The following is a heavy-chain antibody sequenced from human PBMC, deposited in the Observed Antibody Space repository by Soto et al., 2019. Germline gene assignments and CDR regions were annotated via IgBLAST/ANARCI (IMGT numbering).Heavy chain of an antibody. CDR3: AREKQQLVRFFPLRVGMDV. CDR1: GYTFTGYY. J-gene: IGHJ6*02. D-gene: IGHD6-13*01. Sequence: ASVKVSCKASGYTFTGYYMHWVRQAPGQGLEWMGWINPNSGGTNYAQKFQGWVTMTRDTSISTAYMELSRLRSDDTAVYYCAREKQQLVRFFPLRVGMDVWGQGTTVTVSS. CDR2: INPNSGGT. V-gene: IGHV1-2*04.